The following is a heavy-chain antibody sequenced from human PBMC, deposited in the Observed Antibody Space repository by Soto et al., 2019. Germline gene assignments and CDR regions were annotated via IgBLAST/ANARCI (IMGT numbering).Heavy chain of an antibody. V-gene: IGHV3-23*01. D-gene: IGHD1-26*01. J-gene: IGHJ4*02. CDR1: RFTFSSYA. CDR2: ISSSRGST. Sequence: LXLSFAASRFTFSSYAMSWVRQAPVNRLQWVSAISSSRGSTYYSDSVKDRFTISRDNSKNTLYLQMNSLRVDDTAVYSCAKGMQWELPLGSWGQETLVTVSS. CDR3: AKGMQWELPLGS.